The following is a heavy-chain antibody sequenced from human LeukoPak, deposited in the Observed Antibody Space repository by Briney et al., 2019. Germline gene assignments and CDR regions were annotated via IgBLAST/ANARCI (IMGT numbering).Heavy chain of an antibody. CDR3: AKGRGGFDWSLDY. CDR1: GFTVSSNY. J-gene: IGHJ4*01. Sequence: GGSLRLSCAASGFTVSSNYMSWVRQAPGKGLEWVSVIYSGGSTYYADSVKGRFTISRDNSKNTLNLQMNSLRAEDTAVYYCAKGRGGFDWSLDYWGQEPWSPSPQ. CDR2: IYSGGST. D-gene: IGHD3-9*01. V-gene: IGHV3-53*01.